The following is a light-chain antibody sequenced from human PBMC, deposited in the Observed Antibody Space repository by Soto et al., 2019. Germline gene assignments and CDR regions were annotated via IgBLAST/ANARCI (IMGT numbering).Light chain of an antibody. J-gene: IGLJ1*01. CDR2: DVN. Sequence: QSALTQPRSVSGSPGQSVTISCTGTSSDVGAYDHVSWYQQHPGKAPKLMIHDVNQRPSGVPDRLSGSKSGNTASLTISGLQAEDEADYYCCSFAAMSGYVFGTGTKRTVL. V-gene: IGLV2-11*01. CDR3: CSFAAMSGYV. CDR1: SSDVGAYDH.